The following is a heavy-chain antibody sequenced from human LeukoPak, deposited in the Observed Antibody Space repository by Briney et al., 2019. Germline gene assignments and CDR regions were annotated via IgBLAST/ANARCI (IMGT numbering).Heavy chain of an antibody. J-gene: IGHJ4*02. D-gene: IGHD3-22*01. V-gene: IGHV3-72*01. Sequence: PGGSLRLSCAASGFTFSDHYMGWVRQAPGKGLEWVGRTRNKANNYATEYAASVKGRFTISRDDSKNSLYLQMNSLKTEDTAVYYCASGSDSSGYPHDYWGQGTLVTVSS. CDR2: TRNKANNYAT. CDR1: GFTFSDHY. CDR3: ASGSDSSGYPHDY.